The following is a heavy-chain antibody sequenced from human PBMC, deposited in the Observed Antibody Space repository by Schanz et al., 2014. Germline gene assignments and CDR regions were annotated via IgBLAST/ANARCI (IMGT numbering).Heavy chain of an antibody. CDR2: LMPMLGIT. D-gene: IGHD1-7*01. CDR1: ADTFNNYG. J-gene: IGHJ3*02. CDR3: ATDRWNYEGGSLHI. Sequence: QVQLVQSGAEVKKPGSSVKVSCKTSADTFNNYGISWVRQAPGQGLEWMGRLMPMLGITKDAQKFEGRVTMTADKATSTAYMELSGLKSDDTAVYYCATDRWNYEGGSLHIGGQGAAVTVSS. V-gene: IGHV1-69*04.